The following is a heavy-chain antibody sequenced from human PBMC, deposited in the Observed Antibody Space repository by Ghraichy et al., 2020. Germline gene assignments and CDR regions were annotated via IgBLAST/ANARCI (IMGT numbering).Heavy chain of an antibody. J-gene: IGHJ3*02. V-gene: IGHV1-69*06. CDR3: ARDRVVSGYDPGDAFDI. Sequence: SVKVSCKASGGTFSSYAISWVRQAPGQGLEWMGGIIPIFGTANYAQKFQGRVTITADKSTSTAYMELSSLRSEDTAVYYCARDRVVSGYDPGDAFDIWGQGTMVTVSS. D-gene: IGHD5-12*01. CDR1: GGTFSSYA. CDR2: IIPIFGTA.